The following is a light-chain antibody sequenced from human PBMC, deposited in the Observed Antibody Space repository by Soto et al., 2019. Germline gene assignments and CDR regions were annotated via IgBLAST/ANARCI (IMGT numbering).Light chain of an antibody. CDR1: QSVSSSY. CDR3: QQYSSSPLT. CDR2: GAS. V-gene: IGKV3-20*01. J-gene: IGKJ4*01. Sequence: EIVLTQSPATLSLSPGERATLSCRASQSVSSSYLAWYQQKPGQAPRLLICGASSRATGIPDRFSGSGSGTDFTLTISRLEPEDFAVYYCQQYSSSPLTFGGGTKVEIK.